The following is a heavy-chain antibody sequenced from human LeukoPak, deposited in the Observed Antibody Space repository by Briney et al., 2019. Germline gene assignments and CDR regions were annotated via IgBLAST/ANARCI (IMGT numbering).Heavy chain of an antibody. J-gene: IGHJ4*02. D-gene: IGHD2-15*01. V-gene: IGHV1-2*02. CDR2: INPNSGGT. CDR1: GYTFTGYY. CDR3: ARDGPSYCSGGSCSSLNFDY. Sequence: ASVKVSCKASGYTFTGYYMHWVRQAPGQGLEWMGWINPNSGGTNYAQKFQGRVTMTRDTSISTAYMELSRLRSDDTAVYYCARDGPSYCSGGSCSSLNFDYWGQGTLVTVSS.